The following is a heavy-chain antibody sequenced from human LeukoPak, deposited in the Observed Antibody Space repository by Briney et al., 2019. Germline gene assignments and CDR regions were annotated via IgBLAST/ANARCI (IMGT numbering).Heavy chain of an antibody. CDR2: ISGSGGST. CDR1: GFTFSSYA. Sequence: GGSLRLSCAASGFTFSSYAMSWVRQAPGKGLEWVSAISGSGGSTYYADSVKGRFTISRDNSKNTLYLQMNSLRAEDTAVYYCAKRCYYDSGGYYSPYFDYWGQGTLVTVSS. V-gene: IGHV3-23*01. CDR3: AKRCYYDSGGYYSPYFDY. J-gene: IGHJ4*02. D-gene: IGHD3-22*01.